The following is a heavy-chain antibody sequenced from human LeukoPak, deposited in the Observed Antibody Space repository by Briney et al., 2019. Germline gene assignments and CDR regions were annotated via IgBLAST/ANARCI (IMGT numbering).Heavy chain of an antibody. J-gene: IGHJ4*02. V-gene: IGHV4-59*01. CDR3: ARGGGFWSGYYLDY. D-gene: IGHD3-3*01. CDR2: IYYSGST. CDR1: GGALSSYY. Sequence: SQTLSLTCTVSGGALSSYYWSWIRQPPRKGLEWVGYIYYSGSTNYNPSLKSRVTISVDTSKNQFSLKLSSGTAADTAVYYCARGGGFWSGYYLDYWGQGTLVAVSS.